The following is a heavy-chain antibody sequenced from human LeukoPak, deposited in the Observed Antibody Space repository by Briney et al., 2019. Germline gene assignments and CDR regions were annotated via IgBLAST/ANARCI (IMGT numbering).Heavy chain of an antibody. CDR2: IRGDGGLK. CDR1: GLTFSKSW. CDR3: AFSTNWAYWFDP. D-gene: IGHD3-3*02. Sequence: PGGSLRLSCVASGLTFSKSWMSWLRQAPGKGLEWVANIRGDGGLKRYVDSVKGRFTIARDNAKNSLYLQMNSLRVEDTAVYYCAFSTNWAYWFDPWGQGTQVTVSS. J-gene: IGHJ5*02. V-gene: IGHV3-7*05.